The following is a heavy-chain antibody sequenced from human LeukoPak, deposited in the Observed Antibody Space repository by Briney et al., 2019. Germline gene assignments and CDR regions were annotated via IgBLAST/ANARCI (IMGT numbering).Heavy chain of an antibody. Sequence: GGPLRLSCVASGFTLSTYGMNWVRQAPGKGLEWVSYIGSSSSSIFYADSVKGRFTISRDNAENSLYLQMNSVRVEDTAIYYCARYSSTLYELRAEGYFDYWGQGTLVSVSS. J-gene: IGHJ4*02. D-gene: IGHD6-13*01. V-gene: IGHV3-48*04. CDR2: IGSSSSSI. CDR1: GFTLSTYG. CDR3: ARYSSTLYELRAEGYFDY.